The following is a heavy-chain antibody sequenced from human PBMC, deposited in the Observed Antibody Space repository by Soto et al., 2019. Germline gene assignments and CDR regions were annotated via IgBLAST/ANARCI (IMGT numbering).Heavy chain of an antibody. V-gene: IGHV4-59*01. D-gene: IGHD3-10*01. CDR3: ARAGITMVRGVDYYYYMDV. J-gene: IGHJ6*03. Sequence: SETLSLTCTVSGGSISSYYWSWIRQPPGKALEWIGYIYYSGSTNYNPSLKSRVTISVDTSKNQFSLKLSSVTAADTAVYYCARAGITMVRGVDYYYYMDVWGKGTTVTVSS. CDR1: GGSISSYY. CDR2: IYYSGST.